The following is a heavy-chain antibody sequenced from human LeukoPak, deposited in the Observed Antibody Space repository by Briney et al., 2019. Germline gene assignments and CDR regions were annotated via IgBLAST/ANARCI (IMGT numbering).Heavy chain of an antibody. J-gene: IGHJ6*02. V-gene: IGHV4-34*01. Sequence: SETLSLTCAVYGASFTGYYWSWFRQPPGKGLEWIGEINHSGGTNYNPSLKSRVTISLDTPNNQFSLKLSSVTAADTAVYYCARLLPLQGGDVWGQGTTVTVSS. D-gene: IGHD2-15*01. CDR3: ARLLPLQGGDV. CDR2: INHSGGT. CDR1: GASFTGYY.